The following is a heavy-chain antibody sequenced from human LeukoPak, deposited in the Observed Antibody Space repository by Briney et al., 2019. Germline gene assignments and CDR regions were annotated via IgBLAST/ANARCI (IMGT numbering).Heavy chain of an antibody. CDR2: IIPIFGTA. D-gene: IGHD6-13*01. CDR3: ARVGYSSSWYSYYFDY. J-gene: IGHJ4*02. Sequence: PVRVSCKASGGTFSSYAISWVRQAPGQGLEWMGGIIPIFGTANYAQKFQGRVTITADESTSTAYMELSSVTAADTAVYYCARVGYSSSWYSYYFDYWGQGTLVTVSS. CDR1: GGTFSSYA. V-gene: IGHV1-69*01.